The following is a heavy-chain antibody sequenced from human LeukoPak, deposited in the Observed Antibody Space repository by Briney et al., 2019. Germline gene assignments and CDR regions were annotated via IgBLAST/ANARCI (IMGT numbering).Heavy chain of an antibody. J-gene: IGHJ4*02. CDR2: TYYRSKWYN. Sequence: SQTLSLTCALSGDSFSSNSAAWNWIRQSPSRGLEWLGRTYYRSKWYNDYAVSVKSRITINPDTSKNQFSLQLNSVTPEDTAVYYCARDTASGFGELLDYWGQGTLVTVSS. CDR3: ARDTASGFGELLDY. D-gene: IGHD3-10*01. CDR1: GDSFSSNSAA. V-gene: IGHV6-1*01.